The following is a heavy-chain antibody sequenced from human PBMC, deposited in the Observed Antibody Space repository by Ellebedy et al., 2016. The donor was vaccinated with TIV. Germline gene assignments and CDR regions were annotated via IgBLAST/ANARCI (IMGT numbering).Heavy chain of an antibody. J-gene: IGHJ3*02. Sequence: SETLSLTXTVSGGSISSGGYYWSWIRQHPGKGLEWIGYIYYSGSTYYNPSLKSRVTISVDTSKNQFSLKLSSVTAADTAVYYCARDSVSGSETAFDIWGQGTMVTVSS. CDR3: ARDSVSGSETAFDI. CDR1: GGSISSGGYY. CDR2: IYYSGST. V-gene: IGHV4-31*03. D-gene: IGHD1-26*01.